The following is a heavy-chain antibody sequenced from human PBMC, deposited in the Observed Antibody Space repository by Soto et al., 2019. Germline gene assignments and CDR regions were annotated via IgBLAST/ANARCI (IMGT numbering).Heavy chain of an antibody. CDR1: GGSVSSGSYY. CDR3: ARDLWGYCGTDCYPLDV. V-gene: IGHV4-61*01. CDR2: MNNSGST. Sequence: SETLSLTCTVSGGSVSSGSYYWSWIRQPQGKGLEWIGYMNNSGSTNYNPSLKSRVTISVDTSKNQFSLKLNSVTAADTAVYYCARDLWGYCGTDCYPLDVWGQGTTVTVSS. D-gene: IGHD2-21*02. J-gene: IGHJ6*02.